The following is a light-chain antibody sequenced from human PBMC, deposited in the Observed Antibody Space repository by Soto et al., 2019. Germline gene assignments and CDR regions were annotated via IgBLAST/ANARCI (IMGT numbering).Light chain of an antibody. J-gene: IGKJ1*01. CDR3: QQYNSYSWT. V-gene: IGKV1-5*03. Sequence: DLQMTQSPSTLSASVGDRVTITCRASQSISSWLAWYQQKPGKPPNLLIYKASSLESGVPSRFSGSGSGTEFTLTISSLQPDDFATYYCQQYNSYSWTFGQGTKVEIK. CDR1: QSISSW. CDR2: KAS.